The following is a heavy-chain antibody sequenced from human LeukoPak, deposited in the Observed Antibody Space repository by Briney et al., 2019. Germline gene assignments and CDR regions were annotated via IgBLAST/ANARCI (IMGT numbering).Heavy chain of an antibody. CDR3: ARDSRQNWFDP. CDR2: ISSSSSYI. CDR1: GFTFSSYS. J-gene: IGHJ5*02. Sequence: GGSLRLSCAASGFTFSSYSMNWVRQAPGKGLEWVSSISSSSSYIYYADSVKGRFTISRDNAKNSLYLQMNSLRAEDTAVYYCARDSRQNWFDPWGQGTLVTASS. V-gene: IGHV3-21*01. D-gene: IGHD2-2*01.